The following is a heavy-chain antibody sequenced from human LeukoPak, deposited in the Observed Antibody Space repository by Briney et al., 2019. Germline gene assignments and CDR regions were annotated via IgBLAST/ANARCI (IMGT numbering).Heavy chain of an antibody. D-gene: IGHD2-2*01. CDR3: ARGRGVVVPAAIKPSRYNWFDP. CDR1: GGSFSGYY. Sequence: PSETLSLTCAVYGGSFSGYYWSWIRQPPGKGLEWIGEINHSGSTNYNPSLKSRVTISVDTSKHQFSLKLSSVTAADTAVYYCARGRGVVVPAAIKPSRYNWFDPWGQGTLVTVSS. J-gene: IGHJ5*02. V-gene: IGHV4-34*01. CDR2: INHSGST.